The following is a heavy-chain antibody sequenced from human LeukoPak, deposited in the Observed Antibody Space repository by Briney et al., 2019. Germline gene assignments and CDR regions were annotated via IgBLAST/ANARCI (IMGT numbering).Heavy chain of an antibody. CDR3: AKGALYYYDSYGMDV. CDR1: GFAFSSYA. Sequence: GGSLRLSCAASGFAFSSYAMSWVRQAPGKGLEWVSAISGSGGSTYYADSVKGRFTISRDNSKNTLYLQMNSLRAEDTAVYYCAKGALYYYDSYGMDVWGQGTTVTVSS. J-gene: IGHJ6*02. D-gene: IGHD3-22*01. V-gene: IGHV3-23*01. CDR2: ISGSGGST.